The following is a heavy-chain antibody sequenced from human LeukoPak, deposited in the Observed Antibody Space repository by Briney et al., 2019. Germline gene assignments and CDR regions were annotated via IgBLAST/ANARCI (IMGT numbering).Heavy chain of an antibody. CDR3: AKDFRIGYSAHFDY. V-gene: IGHV3-23*01. D-gene: IGHD2-21*01. CDR1: GFTFRSHA. Sequence: GGSLKLSCVGSGFTFRSHAMSWVRQAPEKGLEFVSGIYENGGTTYYADSVKGRFSISRDNSKNTLYLQMDSLRGEDTAVYYSAKDFRIGYSAHFDYWGQGALVTVSS. CDR2: IYENGGTT. J-gene: IGHJ4*02.